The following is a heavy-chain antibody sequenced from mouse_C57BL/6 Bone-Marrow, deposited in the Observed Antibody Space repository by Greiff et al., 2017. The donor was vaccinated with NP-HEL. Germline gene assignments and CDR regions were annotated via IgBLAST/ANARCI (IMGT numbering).Heavy chain of an antibody. J-gene: IGHJ3*01. V-gene: IGHV1-69*01. Sequence: QVQLQQPGAELVMPGASVKLSCKASGYTFTSYWMHWVKQRPGQGLEWIGEIDPSDSYTNYNQKFKGKSTLTVDKPSSTAYMQLSSLTSEDSAVYYCAKKDYGSPWFAYWGQGTLVTVSA. CDR3: AKKDYGSPWFAY. CDR2: IDPSDSYT. D-gene: IGHD1-1*01. CDR1: GYTFTSYW.